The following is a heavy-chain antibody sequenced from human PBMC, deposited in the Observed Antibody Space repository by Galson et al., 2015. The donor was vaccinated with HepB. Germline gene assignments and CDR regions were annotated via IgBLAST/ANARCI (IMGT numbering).Heavy chain of an antibody. CDR1: GGSFTNYH. CDR3: ARVPIPATGTWFDP. CDR2: VNHGGNS. V-gene: IGHV4-34*01. D-gene: IGHD6-13*01. Sequence: SETLSLTCAVYGGSFTNYHWSWIRQPPGKGLEWIGDVNHGGNSNYNPSLSGRVSISMDTSKRRFSLELISVTAADTAVYYCARVPIPATGTWFDPWGQGTLVTVSS. J-gene: IGHJ5*02.